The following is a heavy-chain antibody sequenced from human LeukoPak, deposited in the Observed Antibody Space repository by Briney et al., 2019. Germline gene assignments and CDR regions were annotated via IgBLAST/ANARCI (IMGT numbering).Heavy chain of an antibody. CDR2: IYYNGNT. D-gene: IGHD2-15*01. CDR3: GRYALVGYFSYYYMDV. Sequence: SETLSLTCNVSGGSIGGHTFYWDWIRQPPGKGLEWIATIYYNGNTFYNPSLKSRVAISIDMSKSQFSLKLSSVTAADTAVYYCGRYALVGYFSYYYMDVRGKGTTVTVSS. V-gene: IGHV4-39*07. J-gene: IGHJ6*03. CDR1: GGSIGGHTFY.